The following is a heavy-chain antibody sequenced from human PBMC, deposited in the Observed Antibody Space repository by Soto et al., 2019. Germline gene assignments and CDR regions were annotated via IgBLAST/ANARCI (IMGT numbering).Heavy chain of an antibody. Sequence: SVKVSCKASGGTFSIYGFSWVRQAPLRGPEWIGGIIPILTTPNYAQKFHGRVTIVADESTTTVYMELSSLKSEETAVYYCATSVGIAPTGEDGMDVWGQGPAVTVSS. CDR3: ATSVGIAPTGEDGMDV. V-gene: IGHV1-69*13. D-gene: IGHD2-8*02. CDR1: GGTFSIYG. CDR2: IIPILTTP. J-gene: IGHJ6*02.